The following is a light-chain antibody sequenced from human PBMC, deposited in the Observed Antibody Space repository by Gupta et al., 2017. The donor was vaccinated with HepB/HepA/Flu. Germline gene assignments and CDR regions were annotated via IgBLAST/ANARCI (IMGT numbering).Light chain of an antibody. Sequence: DFALTQFPASLAVSLGGRVTIHCWSSQSLLSTSNNKNNLTWYQQKPEQPTKVINYWATTRDSGVPDRFSGSGSGTDFTPTSGSLQAEDVAVYYCQQSYSPPLTFGQGTKVEIK. V-gene: IGKV4-1*01. CDR3: QQSYSPPLT. CDR1: QSLLSTSNNKNN. CDR2: WAT. J-gene: IGKJ1*01.